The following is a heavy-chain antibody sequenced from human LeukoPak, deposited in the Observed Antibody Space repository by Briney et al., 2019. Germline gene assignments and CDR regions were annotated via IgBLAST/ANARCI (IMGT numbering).Heavy chain of an antibody. CDR1: RFTFSSNW. D-gene: IGHD2-15*01. Sequence: PGGSLRLSCAASRFTFSSNWMHWVRQAPGKGLVWVSRISSDGSSTAYVDSVKGRFTIYRDNTKNTLYLQMNSLRAEDTAVYYCARDHPTPDYWGQGTLVT. V-gene: IGHV3-74*01. J-gene: IGHJ4*02. CDR2: ISSDGSST. CDR3: ARDHPTPDY.